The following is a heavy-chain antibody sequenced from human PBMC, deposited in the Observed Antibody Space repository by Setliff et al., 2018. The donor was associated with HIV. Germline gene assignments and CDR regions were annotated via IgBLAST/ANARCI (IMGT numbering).Heavy chain of an antibody. CDR2: LNARSGNT. CDR3: ARGGAREYQLLYNYFDP. J-gene: IGHJ5*02. Sequence: ASVKVSCKASGYSFSSYPMHWVRQAPGQGLEWMGWLNARSGNTRYSQKFQGRLTITADTTASTAYMVLSSLTSEDTAVYYCARGGAREYQLLYNYFDPWGQGTLVTVSS. D-gene: IGHD2-2*01. V-gene: IGHV1-3*01. CDR1: GYSFSSYP.